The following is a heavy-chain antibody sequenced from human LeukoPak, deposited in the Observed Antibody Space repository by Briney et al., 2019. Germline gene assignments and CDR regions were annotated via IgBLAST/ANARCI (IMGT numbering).Heavy chain of an antibody. CDR3: ARDVGELDY. J-gene: IGHJ4*02. V-gene: IGHV3-23*01. Sequence: GGSLRLSCAASGFTFSVYAMSWLPQAPGKGLEWVSAISGSDYSTYYPDTVKGRFTISRDNSENTLYLQMNSLRAEDTAVYYCARDVGELDYWGQGTLVTVSS. D-gene: IGHD4-17*01. CDR2: ISGSDYST. CDR1: GFTFSVYA.